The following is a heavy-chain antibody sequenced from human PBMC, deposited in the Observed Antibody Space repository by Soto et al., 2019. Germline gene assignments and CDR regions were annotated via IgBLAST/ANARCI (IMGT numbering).Heavy chain of an antibody. CDR3: AREPSI. Sequence: SETLSLTCTVSCGSISSSSYYWGWIRQPPGKGLEWIGYIYYSGSTNYNPSLKSRVTISIDTSKNQFSLKLSSVTAADTAVYYCAREPSIWGQGTLVTVSS. CDR2: IYYSGST. CDR1: CGSISSSSYY. V-gene: IGHV4-61*05. J-gene: IGHJ4*02.